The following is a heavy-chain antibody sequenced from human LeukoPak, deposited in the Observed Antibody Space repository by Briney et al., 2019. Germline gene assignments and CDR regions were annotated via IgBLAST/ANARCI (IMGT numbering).Heavy chain of an antibody. Sequence: NPSETLSLTCAVYGGSFSGYYWSWIRQPPGKGLEWIGEINHSGSTNYNPSLKSRVTISVDTSKNQFSLKLSSVTAADTAVYYCARWVGATTSFDYWGQGTLVTVSS. D-gene: IGHD1-26*01. CDR1: GGSFSGYY. V-gene: IGHV4-34*01. J-gene: IGHJ4*02. CDR3: ARWVGATTSFDY. CDR2: INHSGST.